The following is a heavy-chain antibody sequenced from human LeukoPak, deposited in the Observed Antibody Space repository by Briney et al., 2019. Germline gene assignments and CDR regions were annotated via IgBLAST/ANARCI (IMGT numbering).Heavy chain of an antibody. CDR2: INPNSGGT. Sequence: GASVNVSCQACGYTFPGYYMHWVRQAPGQGLEWMGWINPNSGGTYYAQKFQGRVTMTRDTTIRTAYIELSRLRSEETAGYFCAGGNWVSRVFGYWGQGTLGTVSS. J-gene: IGHJ4*02. D-gene: IGHD7-27*01. V-gene: IGHV1-2*02. CDR3: AGGNWVSRVFGY. CDR1: GYTFPGYY.